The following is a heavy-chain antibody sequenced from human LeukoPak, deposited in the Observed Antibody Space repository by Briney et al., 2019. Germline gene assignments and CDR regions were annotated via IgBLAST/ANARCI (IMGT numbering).Heavy chain of an antibody. CDR3: AKDNRVRAAAGACFDY. V-gene: IGHV3-21*04. CDR1: GFTFSSYS. D-gene: IGHD6-13*01. CDR2: ISSSSSYI. J-gene: IGHJ4*02. Sequence: GGSLRLSCAASGFTFSSYSMNWVRQAPGKGLEWVSSISSSSSYIYYADSVKGRFTISRDNAKNSLYLQMNSLRAEDTALYYCAKDNRVRAAAGACFDYWGQGTLVTVSS.